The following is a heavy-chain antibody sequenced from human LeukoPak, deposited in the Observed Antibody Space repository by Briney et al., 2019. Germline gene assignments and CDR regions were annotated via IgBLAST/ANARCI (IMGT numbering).Heavy chain of an antibody. V-gene: IGHV1-69*13. Sequence: SVKVSCKASGGTFSSYAISWVRQAPGQEREWMGEIIPIFGTANYAQKFQGRVTITADESTSTAYMELSSLRSEDTAVYYCARDGDYGYSSGWLGYDWGQGTLVTVSS. CDR3: ARDGDYGYSSGWLGYD. CDR2: IIPIFGTA. J-gene: IGHJ4*02. D-gene: IGHD6-19*01. CDR1: GGTFSSYA.